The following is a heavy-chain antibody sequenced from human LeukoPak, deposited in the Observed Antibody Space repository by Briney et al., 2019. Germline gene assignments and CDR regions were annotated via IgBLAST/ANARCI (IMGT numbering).Heavy chain of an antibody. CDR1: GFTFSSYA. CDR3: ARDESSNWNYFDY. D-gene: IGHD1-20*01. J-gene: IGHJ4*02. V-gene: IGHV3-30*04. CDR2: ISYDGSNK. Sequence: GGSLRLSCAASGFTFSSYAMHWVRQAPGKGLEWVAVISYDGSNKYYADSVKGRFTISRDNSKNTLYLQMNSLRAEDTAVYYCARDESSNWNYFDYWGQGTLVTVSS.